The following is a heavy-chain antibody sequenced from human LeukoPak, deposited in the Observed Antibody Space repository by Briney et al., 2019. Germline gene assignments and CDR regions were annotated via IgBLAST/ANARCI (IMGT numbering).Heavy chain of an antibody. V-gene: IGHV1-46*01. Sequence: ASVKVSCKASGYTFTSYYMHWVRQAPGQGLEWMGIINPSGGSTSYAQKFQGRVTMTRDTSTSTVYMELSSLRSEDTAVYYCARSLKTRDYYDSSGYWGQGTLVTVSS. CDR1: GYTFTSYY. D-gene: IGHD3-22*01. CDR3: ARSLKTRDYYDSSGY. CDR2: INPSGGST. J-gene: IGHJ4*02.